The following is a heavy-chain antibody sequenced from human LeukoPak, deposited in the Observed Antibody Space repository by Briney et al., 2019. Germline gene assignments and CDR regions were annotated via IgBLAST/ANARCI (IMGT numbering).Heavy chain of an antibody. D-gene: IGHD3-3*01. J-gene: IGHJ4*02. Sequence: GGSLRLSCAASGFTFSSYGMHWVRQAPGKGLEWMAVISYDGTNKYYADSVKGRFTISRDNSKNTLYLQMNSLRAEDTAVYYCAKDLNYDFWSGLGNWGQGTLVTVSS. CDR1: GFTFSSYG. CDR3: AKDLNYDFWSGLGN. CDR2: ISYDGTNK. V-gene: IGHV3-30*18.